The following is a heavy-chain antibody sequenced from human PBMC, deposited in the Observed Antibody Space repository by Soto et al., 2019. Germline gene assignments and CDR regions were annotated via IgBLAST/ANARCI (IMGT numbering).Heavy chain of an antibody. CDR2: INAGNGNT. V-gene: IGHV1-3*01. CDR3: AKYSSSWRAFDI. D-gene: IGHD6-13*01. J-gene: IGHJ3*02. Sequence: ASVKVSCKASGYTFTSYAMHWVRQAPGQRLEWMGWINAGNGNTKYSQKFQGRGTITRDTSASTAYMELSSLRSEDTAVYYCAKYSSSWRAFDIWGQGTMVTVSS. CDR1: GYTFTSYA.